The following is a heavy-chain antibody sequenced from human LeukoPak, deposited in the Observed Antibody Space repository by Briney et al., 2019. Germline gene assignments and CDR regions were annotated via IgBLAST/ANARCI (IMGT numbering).Heavy chain of an antibody. J-gene: IGHJ3*02. Sequence: GGSLRLSCAASGFTFSIFSMTWVRQAPGKGLEWVSVIYSGGSTYYADSVKGRFTISRDNSKNTLYLQMNSLRAEDTAVYYCARERSGYYLNDAFDIWGQGTMVTVSS. CDR1: GFTFSIFS. CDR2: IYSGGST. CDR3: ARERSGYYLNDAFDI. D-gene: IGHD3-22*01. V-gene: IGHV3-53*01.